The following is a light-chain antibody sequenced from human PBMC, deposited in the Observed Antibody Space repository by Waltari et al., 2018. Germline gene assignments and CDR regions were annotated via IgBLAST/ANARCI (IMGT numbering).Light chain of an antibody. CDR1: SSHVRGHDY. CDR2: DVN. J-gene: IGLJ2*01. Sequence: SALSQPASLSGSPGPSLTIPCTGPSSHVRGHDYPSRYKQHPGKAPKLIIRDVNNRPSGVSNRSSGSKSGNTASLTISGLQAEDEADYYCSSYSTSSSLILFGEGTKVTVL. V-gene: IGLV2-14*03. CDR3: SSYSTSSSLIL.